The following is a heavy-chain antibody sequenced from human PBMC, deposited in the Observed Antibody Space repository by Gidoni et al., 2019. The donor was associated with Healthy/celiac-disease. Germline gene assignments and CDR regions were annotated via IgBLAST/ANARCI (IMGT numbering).Heavy chain of an antibody. CDR3: ARDRVTIFGFD. Sequence: EVPLVESGGGLVKPGGSLRTSCSASGFTFSSYSMTWVRQAPGKGLEWVSSISSSSSYIYYAGSVKGRFTISGDNAKNSLYLQMNSLRAEDTAVYYCARDRVTIFGFDWGQGTTVTVSS. V-gene: IGHV3-21*01. D-gene: IGHD3-3*01. J-gene: IGHJ6*02. CDR2: ISSSSSYI. CDR1: GFTFSSYS.